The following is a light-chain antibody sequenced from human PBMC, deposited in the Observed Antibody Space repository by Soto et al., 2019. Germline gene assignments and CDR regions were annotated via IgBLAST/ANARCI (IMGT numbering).Light chain of an antibody. CDR2: DVS. J-gene: IGLJ2*01. Sequence: QSALTQPASVSGSPGQSITISCTGTSNDLGSYIYVSWYQQHPGKAPKLLIHDVSHRPSGVSDRFSGSKSGNTASLSISGLQAEDEADYYCSSYTRSNTLIFGGGTKVTVL. CDR1: SNDLGSYIY. V-gene: IGLV2-14*03. CDR3: SSYTRSNTLI.